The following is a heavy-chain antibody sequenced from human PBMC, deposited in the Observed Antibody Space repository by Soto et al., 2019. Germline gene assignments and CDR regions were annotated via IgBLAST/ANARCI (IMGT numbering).Heavy chain of an antibody. CDR3: AKEVWVPAAYYYAMDV. CDR2: IDDRGESI. D-gene: IGHD2-2*01. V-gene: IGHV3-23*01. J-gene: IGHJ6*02. CDR1: GFTFSDYA. Sequence: EVKLLESGGGLVQPGGSLRLSCVASGFTFSDYAITWVRQAPGKGLEWISGIDDRGESIYYADSVKGRFTISRDNSKNTLNLQMNSLRVEDTAVYYCAKEVWVPAAYYYAMDVWGQGTTVTVS.